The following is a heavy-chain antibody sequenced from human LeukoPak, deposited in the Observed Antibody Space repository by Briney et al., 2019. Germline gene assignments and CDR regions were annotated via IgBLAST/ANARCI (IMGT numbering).Heavy chain of an antibody. CDR2: IFHSGST. J-gene: IGHJ4*02. V-gene: IGHV4-30-2*01. Sequence: SETLSLTCAVSGGSISSDAYSWNWIRRPPGKGLEWIGYIFHSGSTYYNPSLKSRVTMSVDRSKNQFSLRLSSVTAADAAVYYCARATAMVTYFDDWGQGTLVTVSS. D-gene: IGHD5-18*01. CDR3: ARATAMVTYFDD. CDR1: GGSISSDAYS.